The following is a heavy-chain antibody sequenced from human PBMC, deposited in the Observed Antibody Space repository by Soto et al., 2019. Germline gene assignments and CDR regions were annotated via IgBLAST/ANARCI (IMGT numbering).Heavy chain of an antibody. CDR2: VLPIFGTA. CDR1: GGTLSRFG. Sequence: QVQPVQSGGEVEKPGSSVKVSCKASGGTLSRFGFSWVRQGPGQGLEWVGGVLPIFGTANYAQKFQGRVTITADESTSTAYMELSSLRSEDTAVYYCARDRAYYDILTGYHRAWYYYGMDVWGQGTTVTVSS. V-gene: IGHV1-69*01. J-gene: IGHJ6*02. D-gene: IGHD3-9*01. CDR3: ARDRAYYDILTGYHRAWYYYGMDV.